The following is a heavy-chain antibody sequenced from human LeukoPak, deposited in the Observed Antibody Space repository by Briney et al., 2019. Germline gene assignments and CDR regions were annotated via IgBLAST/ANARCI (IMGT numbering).Heavy chain of an antibody. D-gene: IGHD5-12*01. CDR2: IYPGDSDT. V-gene: IGHV5-51*01. CDR3: ARRHSGYDYYFDY. CDR1: GYSFTTYW. J-gene: IGHJ4*01. Sequence: GESLKISCKGSGYSFTTYWIGWVRQMPGKGLECLGVIYPGDSDTRYSPSFQGQVTISADKSISTAYLQWSSLKASDTAMYYCARRHSGYDYYFDYWGQGTLVTVSS.